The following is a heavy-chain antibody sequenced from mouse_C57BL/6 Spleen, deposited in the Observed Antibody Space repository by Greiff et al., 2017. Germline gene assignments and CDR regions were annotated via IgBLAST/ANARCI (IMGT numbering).Heavy chain of an antibody. D-gene: IGHD1-1*01. V-gene: IGHV1-82*01. Sequence: QVQLQQSGPELVKPGASVKISCKASGYAFSSSWMNWVKQRPGKGLEWIGRIYPGDGDTNYNGKFKGKATLTADKSSSTAYMQLSSLTSEDSAVYCCASYGSSFYAMDYWGQGTSVTVSS. CDR2: IYPGDGDT. J-gene: IGHJ4*01. CDR3: ASYGSSFYAMDY. CDR1: GYAFSSSW.